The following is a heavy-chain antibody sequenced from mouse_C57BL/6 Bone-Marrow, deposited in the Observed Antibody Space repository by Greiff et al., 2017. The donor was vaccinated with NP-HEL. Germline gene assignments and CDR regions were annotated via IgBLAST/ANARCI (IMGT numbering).Heavy chain of an antibody. CDR3: TRDHFYGSSPYYCDD. D-gene: IGHD1-1*01. V-gene: IGHV5-9-1*02. CDR2: ISSGGDYI. Sequence: EVQLVESGEGLVKPGGSLKLSCAASGFTFSSYAMSWVRQTPEKRLEWVAYISSGGDYIYYADTVKGRFTISRDNARNTLYRQMSSLKSEDTATYYCTRDHFYGSSPYYCDDWGKGTTLTVSS. CDR1: GFTFSSYA. J-gene: IGHJ2*01.